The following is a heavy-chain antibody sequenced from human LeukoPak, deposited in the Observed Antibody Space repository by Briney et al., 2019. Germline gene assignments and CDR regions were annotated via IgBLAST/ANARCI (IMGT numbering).Heavy chain of an antibody. CDR2: ISQSGST. CDR1: GGSISSGGYY. D-gene: IGHD5-18*01. Sequence: SETLSLTGSVSGGSISSGGYYWSWLRQPPGKGLEWIGYISQSGSTYYKPSLKSRVTISVDRSKNQFSLQLTSVTAADTAVYYCARVGYSYSYGSSYYYYMEVWGKGTTVTVSS. CDR3: ARVGYSYSYGSSYYYYMEV. J-gene: IGHJ6*03. V-gene: IGHV4-30-2*01.